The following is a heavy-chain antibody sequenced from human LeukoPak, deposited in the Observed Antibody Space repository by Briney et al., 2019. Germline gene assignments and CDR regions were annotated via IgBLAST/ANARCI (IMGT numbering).Heavy chain of an antibody. CDR3: ASLRASSIGAHYAMDV. CDR1: GGSFSGYY. J-gene: IGHJ6*02. V-gene: IGHV4-34*01. CDR2: INHSGST. Sequence: PSETLSLTCAVYGGSFSGYYWSWIRQPPGKGLEWIGEINHSGSTNYNPSLKSRVTISVDTSKNQFSLHLNSVTAADTAVYYCASLRASSIGAHYAMDVWGQGTTVTVSS. D-gene: IGHD6-6*01.